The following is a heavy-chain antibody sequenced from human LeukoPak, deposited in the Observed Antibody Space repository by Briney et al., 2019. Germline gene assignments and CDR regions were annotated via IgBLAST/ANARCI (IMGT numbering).Heavy chain of an antibody. J-gene: IGHJ4*02. V-gene: IGHV3-74*01. CDR3: ARVRSSGWSYFDY. Sequence: GGSLRLSCAASGFTFSNYWMHWVRQAPGKGLVWVSRIKSDGSSTNYADSVKGRFTISRDNVKNTLYLQMNSLRAEDTAVYYCARVRSSGWSYFDYWGQGTLVTVSS. D-gene: IGHD6-19*01. CDR2: IKSDGSST. CDR1: GFTFSNYW.